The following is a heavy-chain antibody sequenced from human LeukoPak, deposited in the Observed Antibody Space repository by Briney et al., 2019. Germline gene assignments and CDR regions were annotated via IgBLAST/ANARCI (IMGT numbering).Heavy chain of an antibody. J-gene: IGHJ6*04. Sequence: PSETLSLTCTVSGGSISSSNYYWGWIRQPPGKGLEWIGSIYYSGSTYYSPSLKSRVTISVDTSKNQFSLKLSSVTAADTAVYYCARVAHYDFWSGPPGDVWGKGTTVTVSS. V-gene: IGHV4-39*01. CDR3: ARVAHYDFWSGPPGDV. CDR2: IYYSGST. D-gene: IGHD3-3*01. CDR1: GGSISSSNYY.